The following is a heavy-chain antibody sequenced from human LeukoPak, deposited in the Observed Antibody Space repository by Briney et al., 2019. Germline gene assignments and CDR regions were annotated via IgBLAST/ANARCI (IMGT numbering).Heavy chain of an antibody. Sequence: PGGSLRLSCAASGFTFSSYEMNWVRQAPGKGLEWVSYISSSGSTIYYAGSVKGRFTISRDNAKNSLYLQMNSLRAEDTAVYYCARLRRLRGSMVRGEYYYYGMDVWGQGTTVTVSS. CDR2: ISSSGSTI. J-gene: IGHJ6*02. CDR1: GFTFSSYE. CDR3: ARLRRLRGSMVRGEYYYYGMDV. D-gene: IGHD3-10*01. V-gene: IGHV3-48*03.